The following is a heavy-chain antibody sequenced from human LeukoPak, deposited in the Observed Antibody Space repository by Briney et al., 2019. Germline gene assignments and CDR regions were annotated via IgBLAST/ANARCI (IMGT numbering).Heavy chain of an antibody. V-gene: IGHV4-61*05. Sequence: SETLSLTCTVSGGSISSSSYYWGWIRQPPGKGLEWIGYIYYSGSTNYNPSLKSRVTISVDTSKNQFSLKLSSVTAADTAVYYCARGPPYYYDSSGYSLYYFDYWGQGTLVTVSS. J-gene: IGHJ4*02. CDR3: ARGPPYYYDSSGYSLYYFDY. D-gene: IGHD3-22*01. CDR2: IYYSGST. CDR1: GGSISSSSYY.